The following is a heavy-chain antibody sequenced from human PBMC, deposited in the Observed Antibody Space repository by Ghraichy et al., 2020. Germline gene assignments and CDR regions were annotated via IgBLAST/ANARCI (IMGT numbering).Heavy chain of an antibody. V-gene: IGHV3-23*01. J-gene: IGHJ4*02. CDR3: AKVLLFCSGGNCYRNFDY. Sequence: GGSLRLSCAASGFTFTTYAMSWVRQAPGKGLDWVSLISSGGGTYYADSVKGRFTISRDNSKNTLSLQMNSLRAEDTAVHYCAKVLLFCSGGNCYRNFDYWGRGTLVTVSS. D-gene: IGHD2-15*01. CDR2: ISSGGGT. CDR1: GFTFTTYA.